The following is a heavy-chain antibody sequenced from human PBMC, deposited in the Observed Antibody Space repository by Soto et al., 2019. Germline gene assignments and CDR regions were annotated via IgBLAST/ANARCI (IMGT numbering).Heavy chain of an antibody. CDR3: AREVLWSRYFDY. J-gene: IGHJ4*02. CDR1: GFIFSNYD. CDR2: MSYDGTTK. Sequence: QVQLVEPGGGVVQPGRSLRLSCAASGFIFSNYDMYWVRQAPGKGLEWVAFMSYDGTTKSYADSVKGRFTISRDNSQNTLYLQMNSLRPEDTGVYYCAREVLWSRYFDYWGQGTLVTVSS. V-gene: IGHV3-30-3*01. D-gene: IGHD3-10*01.